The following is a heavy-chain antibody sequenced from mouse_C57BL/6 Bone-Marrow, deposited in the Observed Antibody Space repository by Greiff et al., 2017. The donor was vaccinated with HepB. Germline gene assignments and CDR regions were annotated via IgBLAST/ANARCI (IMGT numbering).Heavy chain of an antibody. J-gene: IGHJ4*01. Sequence: QVQLQQPGTELVKPGASVKLSCKASGYTFTSYWMHWVKQRPGQGLEWIGNINPSNGGTNYNEKFKSKATLTVDKSSSTAYMQLSSLTSEDSAVYYCARDITTVRDYYAMDYWGQGTSVTVSS. CDR1: GYTFTSYW. D-gene: IGHD1-1*01. V-gene: IGHV1-53*01. CDR2: INPSNGGT. CDR3: ARDITTVRDYYAMDY.